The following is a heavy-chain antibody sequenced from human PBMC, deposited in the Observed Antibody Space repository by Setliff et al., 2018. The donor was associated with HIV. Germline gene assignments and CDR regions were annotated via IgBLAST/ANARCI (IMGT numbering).Heavy chain of an antibody. J-gene: IGHJ6*02. CDR2: IIPIFNTA. Sequence: SVKVSCKASGGTFSSYSITWVRQAPGQGLEWMGGIIPIFNTANYAQKFRGRVTITADESTSTAYMELSSLGSEDTAVYYCARGSGGYCSGGSCYFGFGLALWGQGTTVTVSS. V-gene: IGHV1-69*13. D-gene: IGHD2-15*01. CDR1: GGTFSSYS. CDR3: ARGSGGYCSGGSCYFGFGLAL.